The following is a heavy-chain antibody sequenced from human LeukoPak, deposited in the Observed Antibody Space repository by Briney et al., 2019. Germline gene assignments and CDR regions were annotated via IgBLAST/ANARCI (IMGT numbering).Heavy chain of an antibody. Sequence: ASVKVSCKASGYTFTSYGISWVRQAPGQGLEWMGWISAYNGNTNYAQKLQGRVTMTTDTSTSTAYMELRSLRSDDTAVYYCATRVGRLWWYHPLTYWGQGTLVTVSS. J-gene: IGHJ4*02. V-gene: IGHV1-18*01. CDR2: ISAYNGNT. D-gene: IGHD2-21*01. CDR1: GYTFTSYG. CDR3: ATRVGRLWWYHPLTY.